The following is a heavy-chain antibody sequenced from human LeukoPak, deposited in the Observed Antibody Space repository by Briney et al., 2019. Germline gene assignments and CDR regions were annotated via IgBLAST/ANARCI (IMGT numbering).Heavy chain of an antibody. D-gene: IGHD6-19*01. CDR1: GFTFSSYS. J-gene: IGHJ4*02. CDR2: ISSSSSYI. V-gene: IGHV3-21*01. Sequence: GGSLRLSCAASGFTFSSYSMNWVRQAPGKGLEWVSSISSSSSYIYYADSVKGRFTISRDNAKNTLYLQMNSLRAEDTAVYYCARVGAVAGTIFGYWGQGTLVTVSS. CDR3: ARVGAVAGTIFGY.